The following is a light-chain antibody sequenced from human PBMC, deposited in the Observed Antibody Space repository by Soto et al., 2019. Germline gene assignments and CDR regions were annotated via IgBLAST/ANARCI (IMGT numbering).Light chain of an antibody. Sequence: QSALTQPPSASGSPGQSVTISCTGTTSDVGGYTYVSWCQQYPGKAPKLMIYDVTKRPSGVPDRFSGSKSGNTASLTVSGLQAEDEADYYCTSYAGSNNWVFGGGTKLTVL. V-gene: IGLV2-8*01. CDR2: DVT. J-gene: IGLJ3*02. CDR3: TSYAGSNNWV. CDR1: TSDVGGYTY.